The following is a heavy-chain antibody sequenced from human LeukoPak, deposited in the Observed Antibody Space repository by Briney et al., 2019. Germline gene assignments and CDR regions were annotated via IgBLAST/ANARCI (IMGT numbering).Heavy chain of an antibody. CDR2: IYPGDSHT. D-gene: IGHD2-2*01. CDR1: GYSFTRFW. Sequence: GESLKISCKASGYSFTRFWIGWVRQMPGKGLEWMGIIYPGDSHTRYSPSFQGQVTISADKSISTAYLQWSSLKASDTAMYYCARGLCTSTSCYGDFDYWGQGTLVTVSS. V-gene: IGHV5-51*01. CDR3: ARGLCTSTSCYGDFDY. J-gene: IGHJ4*02.